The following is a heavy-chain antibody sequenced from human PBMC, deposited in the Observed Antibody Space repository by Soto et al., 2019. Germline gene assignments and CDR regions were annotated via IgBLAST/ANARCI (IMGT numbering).Heavy chain of an antibody. CDR1: GDSMATGGHY. Sequence: QVHLQESGPGLVRPSETLFLSCSVSGDSMATGGHYYNWIRHLPGKGLEWLGYIYYSGATHYSPSLRPRATISIDTSKNQFSLRLTSVTAADTALYFCARDKDLEPTVWGYWGQGIQVTVSS. CDR3: ARDKDLEPTVWGY. D-gene: IGHD7-27*01. CDR2: IYYSGAT. J-gene: IGHJ4*02. V-gene: IGHV4-31*02.